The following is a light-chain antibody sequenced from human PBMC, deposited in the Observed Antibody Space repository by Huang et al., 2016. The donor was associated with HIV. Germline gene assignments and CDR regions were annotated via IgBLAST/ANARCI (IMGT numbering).Light chain of an antibody. V-gene: IGKV3-11*01. CDR2: DAS. CDR3: QQRSDWPLT. J-gene: IGKJ4*02. Sequence: IVLTQSPATLSLSPGDRASLSCRASQSVRGHLAWYQHKPGQAPRLRRDDASDRATGNPARFRGSGSGTDFTLTISSLEPEDFAVYFCQQRSDWPLTVGGGTKVEIK. CDR1: QSVRGH.